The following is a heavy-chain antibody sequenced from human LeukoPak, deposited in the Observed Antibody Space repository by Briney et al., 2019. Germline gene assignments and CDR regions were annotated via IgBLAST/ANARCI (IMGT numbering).Heavy chain of an antibody. CDR1: GYTLTELS. J-gene: IGHJ4*02. CDR2: FDPEDGET. Sequence: GASVKVSCKVSGYTLTELSMHWVRQAPGKGLVWMGGFDPEDGETIYAQKFQGRVTMTEDTSTDTAYMELSSLRSEDTAVYYCATELWDDYGDYVFAYWGQGTLVTVSS. CDR3: ATELWDDYGDYVFAY. V-gene: IGHV1-24*01. D-gene: IGHD4-17*01.